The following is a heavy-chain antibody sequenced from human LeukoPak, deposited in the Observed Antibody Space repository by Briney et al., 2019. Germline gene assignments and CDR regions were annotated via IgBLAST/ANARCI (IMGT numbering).Heavy chain of an antibody. J-gene: IGHJ4*02. D-gene: IGHD2-8*02. CDR1: GFAFSRFS. Sequence: GGSLRLSCKTSGFAFSRFSMHWVRPAPGKGLEWVAFIQFDGSKKDYADSVKDRFTIASDTSTSSLYLQMHSLRGEDTALYYCAREGHYTGIYSYYFHYWGQGTLVTVSS. CDR2: IQFDGSKK. V-gene: IGHV3-30*02. CDR3: AREGHYTGIYSYYFHY.